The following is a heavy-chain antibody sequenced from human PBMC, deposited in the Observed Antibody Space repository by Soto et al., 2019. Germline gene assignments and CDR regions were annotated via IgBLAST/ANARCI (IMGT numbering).Heavy chain of an antibody. J-gene: IGHJ4*02. V-gene: IGHV4-59*01. Sequence: QVQLQESGPGLVKPSETLSLTCTVSGGSISNYYWNWTRQPPGKGLEWIGYVYYSGSTNYNPSLKSRVTISVDTSKNQFSLKVNSVTAADTAVYYWARDRGGYDYVDYWGQGTLVTVSS. D-gene: IGHD5-12*01. CDR1: GGSISNYY. CDR3: ARDRGGYDYVDY. CDR2: VYYSGST.